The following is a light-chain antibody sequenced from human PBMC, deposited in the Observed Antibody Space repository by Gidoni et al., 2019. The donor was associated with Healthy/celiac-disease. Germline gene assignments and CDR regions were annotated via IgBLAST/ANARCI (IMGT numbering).Light chain of an antibody. J-gene: IGKJ4*01. CDR1: QSVSSY. CDR3: QQRSNWPFT. Sequence: EIVLTQSPATLSVSPGARATLSCRASQSVSSYLAWYQQKPCQAPRLLIYDASNRATGIPARFSGSGPWTDFPLTISILEPEVFAVYYCQQRSNWPFTFGGGTKVEIK. V-gene: IGKV3D-11*02. CDR2: DAS.